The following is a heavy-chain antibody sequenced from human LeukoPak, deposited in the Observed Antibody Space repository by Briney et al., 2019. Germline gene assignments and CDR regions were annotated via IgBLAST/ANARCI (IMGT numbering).Heavy chain of an antibody. V-gene: IGHV4-30-4*01. Sequence: SQTLSLTCTVSGGSISSGDYYWSWIRQPPGKGLGWIGYIYHTGSTYYNSSLESRVTTSLDTSKNQFSLKLSSLTAADTAVYYCARNSDFSFDYWGQGTLVTVSS. J-gene: IGHJ4*02. CDR3: ARNSDFSFDY. CDR2: IYHTGST. D-gene: IGHD3-3*01. CDR1: GGSISSGDYY.